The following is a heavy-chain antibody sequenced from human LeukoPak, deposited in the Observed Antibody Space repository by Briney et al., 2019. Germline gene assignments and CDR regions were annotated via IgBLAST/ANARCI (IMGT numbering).Heavy chain of an antibody. D-gene: IGHD5-24*01. Sequence: SETLSLTCTVSGGSISSYYWSWIRQPPGKGLEWIGSIYYSGSTYYNPSLKSRVTIFVDTSKNQFSLKLSSVTAADTAVYYCARQRWLQSGYFDYWGQGTLVTVSS. J-gene: IGHJ4*02. CDR2: IYYSGST. CDR1: GGSISSYY. CDR3: ARQRWLQSGYFDY. V-gene: IGHV4-59*05.